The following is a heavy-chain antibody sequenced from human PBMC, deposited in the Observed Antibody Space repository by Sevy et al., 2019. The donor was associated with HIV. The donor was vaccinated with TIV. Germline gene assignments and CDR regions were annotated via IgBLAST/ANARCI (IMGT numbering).Heavy chain of an antibody. Sequence: GGSLRLSCAASGFTVSTNYMNWVRQAPGKGLEWVSVIYYSGSTYYADSVKGRFTISRDSSKNTLFLQMNSLRGEDTAVYYCASPGYCGGTSCYAYFQHWGQGTLVTVSS. V-gene: IGHV3-53*01. CDR2: IYYSGST. J-gene: IGHJ1*01. CDR1: GFTVSTNY. D-gene: IGHD2-2*01. CDR3: ASPGYCGGTSCYAYFQH.